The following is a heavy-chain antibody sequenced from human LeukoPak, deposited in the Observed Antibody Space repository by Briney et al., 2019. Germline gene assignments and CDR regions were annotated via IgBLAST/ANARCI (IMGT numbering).Heavy chain of an antibody. D-gene: IGHD3-10*01. Sequence: PGGSLRLSCAASGFTFSEYSMHWVRQAPGKGLEYVSAISTNGGSTYYANSVKGRFTISRDDPKNTLDLQMGSLRPEDMAVYYCARGFRDYGSGIDYWGQGTLVTVSS. CDR2: ISTNGGST. J-gene: IGHJ4*02. CDR1: GFTFSEYS. V-gene: IGHV3-64*01. CDR3: ARGFRDYGSGIDY.